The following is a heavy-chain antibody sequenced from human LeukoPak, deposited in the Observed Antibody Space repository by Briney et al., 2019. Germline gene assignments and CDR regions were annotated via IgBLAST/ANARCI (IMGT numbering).Heavy chain of an antibody. D-gene: IGHD3-10*01. CDR2: ISSSSSTI. CDR3: ARMSVRGVIFG. J-gene: IGHJ4*02. CDR1: GFTFSSYS. Sequence: PGGSLRLSCAASGFTFSSYSMNWVRQAPGKGLEWASYISSSSSTIYYADSVKGRFTISRDNAKNSLYLQMNSLRAEDTAVYYCARMSVRGVIFGWGQGTLVTVS. V-gene: IGHV3-48*01.